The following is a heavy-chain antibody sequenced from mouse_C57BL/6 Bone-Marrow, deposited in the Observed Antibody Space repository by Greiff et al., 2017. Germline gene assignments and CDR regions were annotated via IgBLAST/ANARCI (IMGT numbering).Heavy chain of an antibody. D-gene: IGHD1-1*01. V-gene: IGHV1-15*01. CDR2: IDPETGGT. CDR3: TRGGGSSIDY. J-gene: IGHJ2*01. Sequence: VKLQESGAELVRPGASVTLSCKASGYTFTDYEMHWVKQTPVHGLEWIGAIDPETGGTAYNQKFKGKAILTADKSSSTAYMELRSLTSEDAAVYYCTRGGGSSIDYWGQGTTLTVSS. CDR1: GYTFTDYE.